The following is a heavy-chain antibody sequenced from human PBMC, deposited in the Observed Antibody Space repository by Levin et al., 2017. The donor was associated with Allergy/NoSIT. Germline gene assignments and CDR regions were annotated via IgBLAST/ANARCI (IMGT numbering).Heavy chain of an antibody. CDR3: ARDLRYFDWLLRYFDI. Sequence: GGSLRLSCAASGFTFNSYWMNWVRQAPGKGLEWVANIKQDGSEKYYVDSVKGRFTISRDNAKNSLYLQMNSLRAEDTAVYYCARDLRYFDWLLRYFDIWGQGTMVTVSS. J-gene: IGHJ3*02. D-gene: IGHD3-9*01. V-gene: IGHV3-7*04. CDR2: IKQDGSEK. CDR1: GFTFNSYW.